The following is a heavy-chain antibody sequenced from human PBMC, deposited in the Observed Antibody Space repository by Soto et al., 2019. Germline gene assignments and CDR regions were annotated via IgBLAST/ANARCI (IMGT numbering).Heavy chain of an antibody. Sequence: GGSLRLSCAASGLIFSSYAMNWVRQAPGKGLEWVALISYDGNNKYYADSVKGRFTISRDSSKNTLYLQMNSLRDADTAVYYCGRCTSTSCHLGSDYWGQGTLVTVSS. D-gene: IGHD2-2*01. V-gene: IGHV3-30-3*01. CDR2: ISYDGNNK. CDR3: GRCTSTSCHLGSDY. CDR1: GLIFSSYA. J-gene: IGHJ4*02.